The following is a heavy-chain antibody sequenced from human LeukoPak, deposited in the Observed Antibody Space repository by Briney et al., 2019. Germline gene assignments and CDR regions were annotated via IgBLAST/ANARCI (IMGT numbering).Heavy chain of an antibody. Sequence: SETLSLTCTVSGGSISTYYWSWIRQPAGKGLEWIGHIYTSGTTNYNPSLKSRVTMSVDTSKNQFSLKLNSVTAADTAVYYCARLYSSSSRFDYWGQGTLVTVSS. V-gene: IGHV4-4*07. CDR3: ARLYSSSSRFDY. CDR2: IYTSGTT. CDR1: GGSISTYY. D-gene: IGHD6-6*01. J-gene: IGHJ4*02.